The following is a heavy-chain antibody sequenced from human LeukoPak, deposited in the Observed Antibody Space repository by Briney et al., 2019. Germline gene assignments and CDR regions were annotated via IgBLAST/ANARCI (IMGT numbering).Heavy chain of an antibody. CDR2: ISGSGGYA. CDR3: AKDLRNYYDD. Sequence: GGSLRLSCAASGFTFSSYAMSWVRQAPGKGLEWVSSISGSGGYAYYANSVKGRFITSRDNSKNTLYLQMNSLRAEDTAVYYCAKDLRNYYDDWGQGTLVTVSS. J-gene: IGHJ4*02. CDR1: GFTFSSYA. V-gene: IGHV3-23*01. D-gene: IGHD3-16*01.